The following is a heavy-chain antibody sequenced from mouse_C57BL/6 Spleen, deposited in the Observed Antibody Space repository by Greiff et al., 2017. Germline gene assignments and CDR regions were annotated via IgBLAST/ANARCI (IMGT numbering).Heavy chain of an antibody. CDR1: GYSITSGYY. J-gene: IGHJ2*01. Sequence: EVQLVESGPGLVKPSQSLSFTCSVTGYSITSGYYWNWIRQFPGNKLEWMGYISYDGSNKYNPSLKNQISITRDTSKNQFFLKLNSVTTEDTATYYCARGGTVVAIDCWGQGTTLAVSA. CDR3: ARGGTVVAIDC. CDR2: ISYDGSN. D-gene: IGHD1-1*01. V-gene: IGHV3-6*01.